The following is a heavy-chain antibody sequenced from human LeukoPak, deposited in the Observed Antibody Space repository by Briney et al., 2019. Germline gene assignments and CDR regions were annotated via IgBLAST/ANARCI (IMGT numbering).Heavy chain of an antibody. CDR3: ATSGIAAAGTSPVHWFDP. J-gene: IGHJ5*02. CDR1: GYTFTGYY. D-gene: IGHD6-13*01. CDR2: INPNSGGT. Sequence: GASVKVSCKASGYTFTGYYMHWVRQAPGQGLEWMGWINPNSGGTNYAQKFQGRVTMTRDTSISTAYMELSRLRSDDTAVYYCATSGIAAAGTSPVHWFDPWGQGTLVTVSS. V-gene: IGHV1-2*02.